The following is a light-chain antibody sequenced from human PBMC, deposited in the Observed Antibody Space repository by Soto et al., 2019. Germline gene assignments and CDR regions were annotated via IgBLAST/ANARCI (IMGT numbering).Light chain of an antibody. V-gene: IGKV1-9*01. Sequence: DIQLTQSPSFLSASVGDRVTITCRACQGISSYLAWYQQKPGKAPKLLIYVASTLQSGVPSRFSGSGSGTEFTLTISSLQPEDYATYYYQDDNSYPLTFGGGTKVDIK. CDR3: QDDNSYPLT. CDR1: QGISSY. J-gene: IGKJ4*01. CDR2: VAS.